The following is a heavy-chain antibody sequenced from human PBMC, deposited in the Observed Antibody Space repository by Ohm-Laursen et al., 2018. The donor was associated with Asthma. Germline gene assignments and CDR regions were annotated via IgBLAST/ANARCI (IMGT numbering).Heavy chain of an antibody. Sequence: SLRLSCAASGFTSEKYAMHWVRQAPGKGLGWVSGISWNSGSIGYADSVKGRFTISRDNAKNSLYLQMNSLRAEDTALYYCAKDIDRVVAAPSYHFDYWGQGTLVTVSS. V-gene: IGHV3-9*02. CDR1: GFTSEKYA. J-gene: IGHJ4*02. D-gene: IGHD2-15*01. CDR3: AKDIDRVVAAPSYHFDY. CDR2: ISWNSGSI.